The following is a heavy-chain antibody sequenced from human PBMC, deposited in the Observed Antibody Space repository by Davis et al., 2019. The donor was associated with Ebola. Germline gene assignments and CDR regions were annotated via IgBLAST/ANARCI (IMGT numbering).Heavy chain of an antibody. CDR1: GGSFSGYY. V-gene: IGHV4-34*01. Sequence: MPSETLSLTCAVYGGSFSGYYWSWIRQPPGKGLEWIGEINHSGSTNYNPSLKSRVTISVDTSKNQFSLKLSSVTAADTAVYYCARVLLGSWYVPYYYYGMDVWGQGTTVTVSS. D-gene: IGHD6-13*01. CDR3: ARVLLGSWYVPYYYYGMDV. J-gene: IGHJ6*02. CDR2: INHSGST.